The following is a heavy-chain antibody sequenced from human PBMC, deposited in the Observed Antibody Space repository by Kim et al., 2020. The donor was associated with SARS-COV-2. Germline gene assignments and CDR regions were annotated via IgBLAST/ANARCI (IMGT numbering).Heavy chain of an antibody. CDR3: ARDLNTYYYDSSGPYGMDV. D-gene: IGHD3-22*01. Sequence: GWSLRLSCAASGFTFSSYSMNWVRQAPGKGLEWVSSISSSSSYIYYADSVKGRFTISRDNAKNSLYLQMNSLRAEDTAVYYCARDLNTYYYDSSGPYGMDVWGQGTTVTVSS. CDR1: GFTFSSYS. J-gene: IGHJ6*02. CDR2: ISSSSSYI. V-gene: IGHV3-21*01.